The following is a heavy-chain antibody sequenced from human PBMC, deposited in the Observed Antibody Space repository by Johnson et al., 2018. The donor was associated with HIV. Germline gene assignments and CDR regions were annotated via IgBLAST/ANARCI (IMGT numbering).Heavy chain of an antibody. CDR1: GFTFSSYA. CDR2: IRYDGSNK. D-gene: IGHD4-23*01. CDR3: AKVGATVVTPRGEAFDI. Sequence: QVQLVESGGGVVQPGRSLRLSCAASGFTFSSYAMHWVRQAPGKGLEWVAFIRYDGSNKYYADSLKGRFTISRDNAKNSLYLQMNSLRADDQAVYYCAKVGATVVTPRGEAFDIWGQGAMVTVSS. V-gene: IGHV3-30*02. J-gene: IGHJ3*02.